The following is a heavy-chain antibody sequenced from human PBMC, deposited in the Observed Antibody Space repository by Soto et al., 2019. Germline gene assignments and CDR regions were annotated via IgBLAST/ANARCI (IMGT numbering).Heavy chain of an antibody. CDR1: GYTFTGYG. Sequence: PRVQSGAEVKKPGASVKVSCKASGYTFTGYGISWVRQAPGQGLEWMGWISAYNGHTIYSEKVQDRGTMTTDTSTSTAFMEVRSLRSDDTAVYYCARCSSGYGDDGLSLKYWGQGTLVTVSS. CDR2: ISAYNGHT. D-gene: IGHD5-12*01. J-gene: IGHJ1*01. CDR3: ARCSSGYGDDGLSLKY. V-gene: IGHV1-18*01.